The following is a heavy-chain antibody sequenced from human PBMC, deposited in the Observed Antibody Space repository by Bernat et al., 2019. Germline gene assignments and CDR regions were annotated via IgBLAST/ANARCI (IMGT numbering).Heavy chain of an antibody. J-gene: IGHJ6*03. D-gene: IGHD3-3*01. CDR1: GYSFTSYW. CDR2: IDPSDSYT. CDR3: ARVHDFWGTYYYYYMDV. V-gene: IGHV5-10-1*03. Sequence: EVQLVQSGAEVKKPGESLRISCKGSGYSFTSYWISWVRQMPGKGLEWMGRIDPSDSYTNYSPSFQGHVTISADKSISTAYLQWSSLKASDTAMYYCARVHDFWGTYYYYYMDVWGKGTTVTVSS.